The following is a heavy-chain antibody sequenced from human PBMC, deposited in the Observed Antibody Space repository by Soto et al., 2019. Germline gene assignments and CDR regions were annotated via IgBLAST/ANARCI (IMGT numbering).Heavy chain of an antibody. V-gene: IGHV4-4*02. CDR2: IYRTGST. J-gene: IGHJ4*02. D-gene: IGHD1-7*01. CDR1: GGAFTSNNW. Sequence: SETLSLTCAVSGGAFTSNNWWTCVRQPPGQGLEWIWEIYRTGSTNYNPSLKSRVTISLDKSENQFSLKVTSLTAADTAVYYCASRDQRTSVDYWGQGTLVTVSS. CDR3: ASRDQRTSVDY.